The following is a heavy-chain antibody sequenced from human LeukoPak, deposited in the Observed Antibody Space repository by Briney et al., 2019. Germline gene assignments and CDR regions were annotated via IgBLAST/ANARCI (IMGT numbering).Heavy chain of an antibody. CDR3: AGSGYQLPLDS. V-gene: IGHV1-2*02. CDR2: INPNSGGT. Sequence: ASVKVSCKASGYTFTGFYLHWVRQAPGQGLEWMGWINPNSGGTTFAQKFQDRVTMTRDTSVSTAYMELSRLRSDDTAVYYCAGSGYQLPLDSWGQGTLVTISS. CDR1: GYTFTGFY. J-gene: IGHJ4*02. D-gene: IGHD2-2*01.